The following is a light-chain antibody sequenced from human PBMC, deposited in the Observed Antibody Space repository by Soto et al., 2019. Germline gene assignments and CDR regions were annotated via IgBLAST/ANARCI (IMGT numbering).Light chain of an antibody. Sequence: EIVLTQSPATLSLSPGESATLSCRASQSVCSYLAWYQKKPGQAPRLLIYETSNRATGVPARFSGSGSGTDFPLTISSLEAEDFAFYHCQQRSLWTLTVGAGTKVEIK. CDR1: QSVCSY. J-gene: IGKJ4*01. V-gene: IGKV3-11*01. CDR2: ETS. CDR3: QQRSLWTLT.